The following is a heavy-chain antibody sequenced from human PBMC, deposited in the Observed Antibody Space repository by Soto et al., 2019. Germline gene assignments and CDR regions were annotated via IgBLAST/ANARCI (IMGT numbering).Heavy chain of an antibody. Sequence: EVQLVESGGGLVQPGGSLRLSCAASGFTFSSYWMSWVRQAPGKGLEWVANIKQDGSEKYYVDSVKGRFTISRDNAKNSLYLQMNSLRAEDTAVYYCARDPQAVAGVHFSDYWGQGTLVTVSS. V-gene: IGHV3-7*05. D-gene: IGHD6-19*01. CDR1: GFTFSSYW. CDR2: IKQDGSEK. J-gene: IGHJ4*02. CDR3: ARDPQAVAGVHFSDY.